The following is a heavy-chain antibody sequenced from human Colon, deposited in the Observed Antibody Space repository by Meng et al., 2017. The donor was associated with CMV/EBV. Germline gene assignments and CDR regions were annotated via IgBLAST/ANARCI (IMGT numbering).Heavy chain of an antibody. D-gene: IGHD5-24*01. CDR1: GFTFSSYW. V-gene: IGHV3-7*01. CDR3: ARDRSDVYRYLDS. Sequence: GGSLRLSCTPSGFTFSSYWMSWVRQAPGKGLEWVANINEYGSEKYYVDSVKGRFTISRDNSKNTLFLQMNSLRAEDTAVYYCARDRSDVYRYLDSWGQGTLVTVSS. CDR2: INEYGSEK. J-gene: IGHJ5*01.